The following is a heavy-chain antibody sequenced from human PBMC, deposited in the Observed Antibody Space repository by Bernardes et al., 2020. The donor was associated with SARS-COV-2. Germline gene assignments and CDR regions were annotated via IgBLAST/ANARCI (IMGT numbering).Heavy chain of an antibody. CDR3: ARAYDSSWHNFDY. CDR1: GFTFSPFI. J-gene: IGHJ4*02. V-gene: IGHV3-30-3*01. Sequence: GGSLRLSCAASGFTFSPFIMHWVRQAPGKGLEWVAVISHDESKHYYAESVKGRFTISRDNSKSTLYLQMNSLRAEDTALYYCARAYDSSWHNFDYWGQGTLVTVSP. D-gene: IGHD6-13*01. CDR2: ISHDESKH.